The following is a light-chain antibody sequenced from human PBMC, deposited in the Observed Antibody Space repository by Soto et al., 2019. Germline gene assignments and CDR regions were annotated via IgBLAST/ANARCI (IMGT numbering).Light chain of an antibody. J-gene: IGLJ2*01. V-gene: IGLV2-14*01. Sequence: QSVLTQPASVSGSPGQSITISCTGTSNDIGGYNYVSWYQQHPGEAPTLIIYEVSNRPSGVSNRFSGSKSDNTASLTITGLQAEDEASYYCSSYTITHIPVIFGGGTQLTVL. CDR1: SNDIGGYNY. CDR2: EVS. CDR3: SSYTITHIPVI.